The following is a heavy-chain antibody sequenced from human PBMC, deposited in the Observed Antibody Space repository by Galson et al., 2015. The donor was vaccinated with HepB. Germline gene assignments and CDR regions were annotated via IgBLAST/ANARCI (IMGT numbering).Heavy chain of an antibody. D-gene: IGHD6-25*01. CDR3: ARTTATGSD. CDR1: GFTFNNSW. J-gene: IGHJ1*01. CDR2: IKQDGSEK. Sequence: SLRLSCAGSGFTFNNSWMSWFRQAPGKGLEWVSNIKQDGSEKYYVDSVKGRFTVSRDKAKNSLYLQMNSLRVEDTAVYYCARTTATGSDWGRGTQVTASS. V-gene: IGHV3-7*03.